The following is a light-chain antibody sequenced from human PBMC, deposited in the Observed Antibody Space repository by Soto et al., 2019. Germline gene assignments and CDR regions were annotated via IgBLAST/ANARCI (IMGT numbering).Light chain of an antibody. CDR1: QSVSSN. Sequence: EIVMTQSPATLSVSPGERATLSCRASQSVSSNLAWYQQKPGQAPRLLIYGASTRATGIPARFSGSGSGTEFTLTISSLQSEDFAVYYCQQYNNWQRTFRQGTKVEFK. CDR3: QQYNNWQRT. V-gene: IGKV3-15*01. J-gene: IGKJ1*01. CDR2: GAS.